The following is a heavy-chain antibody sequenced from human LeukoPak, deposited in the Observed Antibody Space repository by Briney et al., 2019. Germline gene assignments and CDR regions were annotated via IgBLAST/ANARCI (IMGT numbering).Heavy chain of an antibody. D-gene: IGHD2-2*02. CDR1: GYTLTELS. Sequence: ASVKVSCKVSGYTLTELSMHWVRQAPGKGLEWMGGFDPEDGETIYAQKFQGRVTMTEDTSTDTAYMELSSLRSEDTAVYYCATDGRLGYCSSTSCYKGDYYYYMDVWGKGTTVTVSS. J-gene: IGHJ6*03. CDR2: FDPEDGET. CDR3: ATDGRLGYCSSTSCYKGDYYYYMDV. V-gene: IGHV1-24*01.